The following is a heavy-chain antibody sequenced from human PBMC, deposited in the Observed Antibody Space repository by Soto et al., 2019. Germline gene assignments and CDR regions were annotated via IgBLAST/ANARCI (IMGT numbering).Heavy chain of an antibody. V-gene: IGHV3-49*03. D-gene: IGHD2-21*02. CDR2: IRSKAYGGSA. CDR1: GFTIGDYV. J-gene: IGHJ4*02. CDR3: TRDSGCGGDCYENYFDY. Sequence: EVQLVESGGGLAQPGRSLTLSCTASGFTIGDYVMSWFRQAPGKGLEWVGFIRSKAYGGSAEYAASVKGRFTMSRDDSKSIAYLQMNSLKTEDTAVYYCTRDSGCGGDCYENYFDYWGQGTLVTVSS.